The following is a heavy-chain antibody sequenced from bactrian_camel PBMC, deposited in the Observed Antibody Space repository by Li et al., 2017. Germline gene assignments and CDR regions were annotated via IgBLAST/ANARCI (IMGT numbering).Heavy chain of an antibody. Sequence: VQLVESGGGLVQPGGSLRLSCAASGFSFSTYAMTWVRQAPGKGLEWVSSIRNSGGSTYYADSVKGRFTISRDNAKNTLYLQMNSLKTEDTGVYYCVMTYGGSWCGGYEYNYWGRGTQVTVS. V-gene: IGHV3S31*01. D-gene: IGHD6*01. J-gene: IGHJ4*01. CDR1: GFSFSTYA. CDR2: IRNSGGST. CDR3: VMTYGGSWCGGYEYNY.